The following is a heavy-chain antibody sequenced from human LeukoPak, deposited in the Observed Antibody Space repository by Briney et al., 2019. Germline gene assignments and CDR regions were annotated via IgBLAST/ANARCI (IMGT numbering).Heavy chain of an antibody. CDR2: IYTSGST. V-gene: IGHV4-4*07. J-gene: IGHJ4*02. Sequence: SETLSLTCTVSGGSISSYYWSWIRQPAGKGLEWIGRIYTSGSTNYNPSLKSRVTISVDTSKNQFSLKLSSVTAADTAVYYCARGPTDYYGSGSYYYIDYWGQGTLVTVSS. CDR3: ARGPTDYYGSGSYYYIDY. D-gene: IGHD3-10*01. CDR1: GGSISSYY.